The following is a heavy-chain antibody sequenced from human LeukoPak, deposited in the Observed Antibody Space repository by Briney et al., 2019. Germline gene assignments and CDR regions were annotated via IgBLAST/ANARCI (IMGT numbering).Heavy chain of an antibody. Sequence: GGSLRLSCAASGFPFSTYWMSWVRQAPGKGLEWVAFIRYDGSNNYYADSVKGRFTISRDNSRNTVHLQMNSLRTEDTAVYYCAKADGFLWFVGVAFWGQGTLVTVSS. V-gene: IGHV3-30*02. J-gene: IGHJ4*02. CDR3: AKADGFLWFVGVAF. CDR1: GFPFSTYW. CDR2: IRYDGSNN. D-gene: IGHD3-10*01.